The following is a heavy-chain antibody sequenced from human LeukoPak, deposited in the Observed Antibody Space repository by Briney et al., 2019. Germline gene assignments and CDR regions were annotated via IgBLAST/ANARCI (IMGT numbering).Heavy chain of an antibody. CDR1: GFTFSNSA. Sequence: GGSLRLSCAASGFTFSNSALNWVRQAPGKGLEWVSSISSSSTYIYYADSVKGRFTISRDNAKNSLYLQMNSLRAEDTAVYYCARAPGYFFDYWGQGTLVTVSS. CDR3: ARAPGYFFDY. J-gene: IGHJ4*02. V-gene: IGHV3-21*01. CDR2: ISSSSTYI.